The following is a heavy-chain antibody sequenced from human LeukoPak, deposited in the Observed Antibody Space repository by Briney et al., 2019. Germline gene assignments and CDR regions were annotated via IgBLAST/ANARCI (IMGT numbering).Heavy chain of an antibody. Sequence: GGSLRLSCAASGFTFDDYTMHWVRQAPGKGLEWVSLISWDGGSTYYVDSVKGRFTISRDNSKNSLYLQMNSLRTEDTALYYCAKDINVGNYYYYMDVWGKGTTVTVSS. CDR2: ISWDGGST. D-gene: IGHD7-27*01. V-gene: IGHV3-43*01. CDR3: AKDINVGNYYYYMDV. J-gene: IGHJ6*03. CDR1: GFTFDDYT.